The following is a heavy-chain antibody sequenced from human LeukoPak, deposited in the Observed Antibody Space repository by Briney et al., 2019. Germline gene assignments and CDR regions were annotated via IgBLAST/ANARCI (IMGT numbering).Heavy chain of an antibody. J-gene: IGHJ5*02. V-gene: IGHV3-53*01. CDR2: IYSGGST. CDR3: AKGEWELLAPNWFDP. D-gene: IGHD1-26*01. Sequence: GSLRLSCAASGFTVSSNYMSWVRQAPGKGLEWVSVIYSGGSTYYADSVKGQFTISRDNSKNTLYLQMNSLRAEDTAVYYCAKGEWELLAPNWFDPWGQGTLVTVSS. CDR1: GFTVSSNY.